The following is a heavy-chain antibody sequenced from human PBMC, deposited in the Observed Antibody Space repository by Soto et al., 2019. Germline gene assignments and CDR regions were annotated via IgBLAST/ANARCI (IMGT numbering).Heavy chain of an antibody. Sequence: QVQLVQSGAEVKKPGSSVKVSCKASGGTFSSYAISWVRQAPGQGLEWMGGIIPIFGTANYAQKFQGRVTITADESTSTAYMELSSLRSEDTAVYYCARGWVYYDSSGYPGLDYWGQGTLVTVSS. D-gene: IGHD3-22*01. CDR1: GGTFSSYA. CDR2: IIPIFGTA. V-gene: IGHV1-69*01. CDR3: ARGWVYYDSSGYPGLDY. J-gene: IGHJ4*02.